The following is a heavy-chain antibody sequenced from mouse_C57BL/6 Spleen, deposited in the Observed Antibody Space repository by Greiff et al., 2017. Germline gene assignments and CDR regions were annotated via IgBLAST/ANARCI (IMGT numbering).Heavy chain of an antibody. V-gene: IGHV5-2*01. CDR3: ARNDYDGGRFAY. CDR1: EYEFPSHD. J-gene: IGHJ3*01. Sequence: EVKVVESGGGLVQPGESLKLSCESNEYEFPSHDMSWVRKTPEKRLELVAAINSDGGSTYYPDTMERRFIISRDNTKKTLYLQMSSLRSEDTALYYCARNDYDGGRFAYWGQGTLVTVSA. D-gene: IGHD2-4*01. CDR2: INSDGGST.